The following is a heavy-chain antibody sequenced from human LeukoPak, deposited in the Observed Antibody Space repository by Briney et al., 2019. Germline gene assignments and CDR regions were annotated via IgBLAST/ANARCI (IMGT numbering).Heavy chain of an antibody. D-gene: IGHD3-10*01. Sequence: PGGSLRLSCAASGFTFSRYWMSWVRQAPGKGLERVANINQDGRKKYYVDSVKGRFTISRGNAKSSLYLQMDSLRAEDTAVYYCATTLGGYYGSDSYYPFDYWGQGTLVTVSS. CDR1: GFTFSRYW. CDR2: INQDGRKK. CDR3: ATTLGGYYGSDSYYPFDY. J-gene: IGHJ4*02. V-gene: IGHV3-7*01.